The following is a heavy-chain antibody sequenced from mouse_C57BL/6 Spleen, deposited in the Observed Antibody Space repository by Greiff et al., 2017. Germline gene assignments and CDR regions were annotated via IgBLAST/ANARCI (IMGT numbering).Heavy chain of an antibody. V-gene: IGHV1-61*01. CDR3: ARGYYEGDY. J-gene: IGHJ2*01. D-gene: IGHD2-4*01. Sequence: QVQLQQPGAELVRPGSSVKLSCKASGYTFTSYWMDWVQQRPGQGLEWIGNIYPSDSESHYNQKITDKATLTVYKSSRTAYMQLSSLTSEDSAVYYCARGYYEGDYGGQGTPLTVSS. CDR1: GYTFTSYW. CDR2: IYPSDSES.